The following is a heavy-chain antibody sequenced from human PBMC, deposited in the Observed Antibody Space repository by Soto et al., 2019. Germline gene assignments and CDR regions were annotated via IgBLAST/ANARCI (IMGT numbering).Heavy chain of an antibody. CDR1: GGSISGRNW. Sequence: QVQLQESGPGLVKPSGTLSLICTVSGGSISGRNWWSWVRQPPGKGLEWIGEIYHSGSTNYNPSLKSRVTMSVDKSKNQFSLKLNSVTAADTAVYYCATPWGRTMMESGWGQGTLVTVSS. CDR3: ATPWGRTMMESG. D-gene: IGHD3-22*01. J-gene: IGHJ4*02. CDR2: IYHSGST. V-gene: IGHV4-4*02.